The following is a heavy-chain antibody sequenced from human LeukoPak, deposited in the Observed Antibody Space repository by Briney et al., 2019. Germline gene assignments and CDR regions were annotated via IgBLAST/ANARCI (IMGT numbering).Heavy chain of an antibody. CDR1: GFTFSSYG. V-gene: IGHV3-30*18. Sequence: QPGGSLRLSCAASGFTFSSYGMHWVRQAPGKGLERVAGISYDGSNKYYADSVKGRFTISRDNSKNTQYLQMNSLRAEDTAVYYCAKGYCGGDCPFDYWGQGTLVTVSS. CDR2: ISYDGSNK. D-gene: IGHD2-21*01. J-gene: IGHJ4*02. CDR3: AKGYCGGDCPFDY.